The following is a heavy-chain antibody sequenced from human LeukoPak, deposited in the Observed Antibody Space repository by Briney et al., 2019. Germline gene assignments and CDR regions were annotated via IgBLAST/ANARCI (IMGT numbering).Heavy chain of an antibody. CDR1: GFTFSSYA. J-gene: IGHJ6*03. V-gene: IGHV3-23*01. Sequence: GGSLRLSCAASGFTFSSYAMHWVRQAPGKGLEWVSAISGSGGSTYYADSVKGRFTISRDNSKNTLYLQMNSLRAEDTAVYYCTRHRGAESGPRGYSYGYDYYYYYMDVWGKGTTVTVSS. CDR3: TRHRGAESGPRGYSYGYDYYYYYMDV. D-gene: IGHD5-18*01. CDR2: ISGSGGST.